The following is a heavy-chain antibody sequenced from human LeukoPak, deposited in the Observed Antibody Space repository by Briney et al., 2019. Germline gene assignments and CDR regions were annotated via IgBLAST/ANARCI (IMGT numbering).Heavy chain of an antibody. V-gene: IGHV3-9*01. CDR3: AKASSIAVAGFVDY. CDR2: ISWNSVTI. CDR1: GFTFDVYA. J-gene: IGHJ4*02. D-gene: IGHD6-19*01. Sequence: GGSLRLSCAASGFTFDVYAMRWVRQTPGKGLEWVSGISWNSVTIDYADSVKGRFTVSRDNAKNSLYLQRNSLRAEDTALYYCAKASSIAVAGFVDYWGQGTLVTVPS.